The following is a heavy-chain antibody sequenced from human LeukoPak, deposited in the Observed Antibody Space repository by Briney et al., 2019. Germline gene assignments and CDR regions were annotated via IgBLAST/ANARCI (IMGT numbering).Heavy chain of an antibody. CDR2: ISSGGSTT. V-gene: IGHV3-48*03. J-gene: IGHJ4*02. CDR3: ARDPHAGIFDS. Sequence: GGSLTLSCVVSGFPFSIYEMNWVRQAPGKGLEHVSYISSGGSTTYYAASVVGRFTISRDDAKNLLYLQMDSLRDGDTAVYYCARDPHAGIFDSWGQGTLVTVSS. CDR1: GFPFSIYE.